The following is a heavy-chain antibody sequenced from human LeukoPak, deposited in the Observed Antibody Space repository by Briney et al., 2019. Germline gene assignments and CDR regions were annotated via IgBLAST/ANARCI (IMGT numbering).Heavy chain of an antibody. CDR1: GYSISSGYY. J-gene: IGHJ4*02. CDR3: ASPSGSYYGGGDFDY. D-gene: IGHD1-26*01. V-gene: IGHV4-38-2*01. CDR2: IYHSGST. Sequence: KPSETLSLTCAVSGYSISSGYYWGWIRQPPGKGLEWIGNIYHSGSTYYNPSLKSRVTISVDTSKNQFSLKLSSVTAADTAVYYCASPSGSYYGGGDFDYWGQGTLVTVSS.